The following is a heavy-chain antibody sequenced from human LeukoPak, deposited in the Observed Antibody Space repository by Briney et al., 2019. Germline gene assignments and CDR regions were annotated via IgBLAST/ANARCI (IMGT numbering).Heavy chain of an antibody. CDR3: ARGGQQPNIDY. CDR1: GGSISSGGYY. CDR2: IYYSGST. J-gene: IGHJ4*02. D-gene: IGHD6-13*01. V-gene: IGHV4-31*03. Sequence: SATLSLTCTVSGGSISSGGYYWSWIRQHPGKGLEWIGYIYYSGSTYYNPSLKSRVTISVDTSKNQFSLKLSSVTAADTTVYYCARGGQQPNIDYWGQGTLVTVSS.